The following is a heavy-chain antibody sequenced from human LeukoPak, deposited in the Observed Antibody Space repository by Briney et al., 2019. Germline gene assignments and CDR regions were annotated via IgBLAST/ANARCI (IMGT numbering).Heavy chain of an antibody. J-gene: IGHJ4*02. V-gene: IGHV4-59*04. CDR3: ARRGDILTDYAFDY. CDR2: IYYSGTT. CDR1: GGSISSYY. Sequence: KPSETLSLTCTVSGGSISSYYWSWIRQAPGKGLEWIGNIYYSGTTSYNPSLKSRVTISVDTSKNQFSLRLSSVTAADTAVYYCARRGDILTDYAFDYWGQGTLVTVSS. D-gene: IGHD3-9*01.